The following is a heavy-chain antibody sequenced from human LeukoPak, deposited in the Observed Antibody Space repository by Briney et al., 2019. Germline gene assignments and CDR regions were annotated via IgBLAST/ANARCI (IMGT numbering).Heavy chain of an antibody. CDR3: AREVDGNLGDAFDI. D-gene: IGHD4-23*01. Sequence: GGSLRLSCAASGFTFSDYYMTWIRQAPGKGLVWVSRINSDGSTATYADSVKGRFTTSRDNAKKTLYVQMNSLRAEDTAVYYCAREVDGNLGDAFDIWGQGTMVTVSS. J-gene: IGHJ3*02. V-gene: IGHV3-74*03. CDR2: INSDGSTA. CDR1: GFTFSDYY.